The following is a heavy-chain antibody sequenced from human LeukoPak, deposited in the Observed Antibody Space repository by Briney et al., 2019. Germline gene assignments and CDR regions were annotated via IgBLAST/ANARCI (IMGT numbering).Heavy chain of an antibody. J-gene: IGHJ6*03. V-gene: IGHV5-51*01. CDR3: AKVVELATLTGDSYTYSYHMDV. CDR1: GYSFSAYW. CDR2: IYPGDSDT. D-gene: IGHD5-24*01. Sequence: GESLKISCKGSGYSFSAYWIGWVRQMPGKGLEWMGFIYPGDSDTRYSPSFQGQVTTSADKYISSAYLQWSSLKASDTAMYYCAKVVELATLTGDSYTYSYHMDVWGKGTAVTVSS.